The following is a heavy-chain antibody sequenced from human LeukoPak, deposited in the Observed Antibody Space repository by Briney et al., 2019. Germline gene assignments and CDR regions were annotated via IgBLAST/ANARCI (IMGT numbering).Heavy chain of an antibody. J-gene: IGHJ4*02. CDR2: IYYSGST. D-gene: IGHD3-16*01. Sequence: ASETLSLTCTVSGRSISSSSYYWGWIRQPPGKGLEWIGRIYYSGSTYYNPSLKSRVTISVDTSKNQFSLTLSSVTAADTAVYYCAGGAPYYFDYWGQGTLVTVSS. CDR3: AGGAPYYFDY. CDR1: GRSISSSSYY. V-gene: IGHV4-39*01.